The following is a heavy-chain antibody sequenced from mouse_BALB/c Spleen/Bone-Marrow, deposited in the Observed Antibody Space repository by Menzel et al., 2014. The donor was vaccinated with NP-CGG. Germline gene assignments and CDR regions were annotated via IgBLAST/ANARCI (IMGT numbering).Heavy chain of an antibody. CDR2: INPITGYT. V-gene: IGHV1-7*01. J-gene: IGHJ2*01. D-gene: IGHD2-10*02. CDR3: ARSKYGNYVGFDY. Sequence: VQLQQSGAELAKPGASVQLSCKASGYTFTSYWMHWVKQRPGQGLEWIGYINPITGYTEYNQKFKDKATLTADRSSSTAYMQLSSLTSEDSAVYYCARSKYGNYVGFDYWGQGTTLTVSS. CDR1: GYTFTSYW.